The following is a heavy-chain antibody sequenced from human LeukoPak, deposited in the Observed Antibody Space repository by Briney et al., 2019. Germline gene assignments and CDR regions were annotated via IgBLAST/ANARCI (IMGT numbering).Heavy chain of an antibody. CDR3: AREVDEFWSGYYSYYFDY. J-gene: IGHJ4*02. CDR1: GGSFSGYY. V-gene: IGHV4-34*01. D-gene: IGHD3-3*01. CDR2: INHSGST. Sequence: SETLSLTCAVYGGSFSGYYWSWIRQPPGKGLEWIGEINHSGSTNYNPSLKSRVTMSVDTSKNQFSLKLSSVTAADTAVYYCAREVDEFWSGYYSYYFDYWGQGTLVTVSS.